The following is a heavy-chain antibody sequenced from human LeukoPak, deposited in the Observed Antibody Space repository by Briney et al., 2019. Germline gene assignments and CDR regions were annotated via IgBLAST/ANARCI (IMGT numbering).Heavy chain of an antibody. V-gene: IGHV4-39*01. Sequence: SETLSLTCTVSGGSISRSSCYWGWIRQPPGKGLEWIASIYYSGSTYYNPSLKSRVTISLDTSKSQFSLKLSSVTAADTAIYYCARREGYFDYWGQGHLVTVSS. CDR2: IYYSGST. CDR3: ARREGYFDY. J-gene: IGHJ4*02. CDR1: GGSISRSSCY.